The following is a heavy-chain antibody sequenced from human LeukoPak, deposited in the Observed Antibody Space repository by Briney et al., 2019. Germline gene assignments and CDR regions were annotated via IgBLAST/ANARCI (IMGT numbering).Heavy chain of an antibody. CDR1: GGSISSSSYY. Sequence: RPSETLSLTCTVSGGSISSSSYYWAWIRQPPGKGLEWIGSIFYSGRTYYNPSLKSRVTISIDTSKNQFSLKLNSVAAEDTAVYYCARHRDGSGSYYAHWGQGTLVSVSS. D-gene: IGHD3-10*01. V-gene: IGHV4-39*01. CDR2: IFYSGRT. CDR3: ARHRDGSGSYYAH. J-gene: IGHJ4*02.